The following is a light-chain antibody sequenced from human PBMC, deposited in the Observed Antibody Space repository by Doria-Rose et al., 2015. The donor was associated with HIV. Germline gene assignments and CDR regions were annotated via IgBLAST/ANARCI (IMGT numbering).Light chain of an antibody. CDR1: QSLLYTSKNY. CDR2: WAS. Sequence: DIRVTQSPESLGMSLGERATLNCKSIQSLLYTSKNYLAWYQQKPGQPPKLLIYWASTRQSGVPARFSGSGSGTDFTLTISSLEAEDAAVYYCQQYYDTPSFGPGTTVDIK. V-gene: IGKV4-1*01. CDR3: QQYYDTPS. J-gene: IGKJ3*01.